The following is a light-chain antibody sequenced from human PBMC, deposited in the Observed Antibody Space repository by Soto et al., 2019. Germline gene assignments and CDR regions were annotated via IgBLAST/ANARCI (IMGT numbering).Light chain of an antibody. V-gene: IGKV3-15*01. Sequence: EIVLTQSPGTLSLSPGERATLSCRASQSVISNLGWYQQKPGQAPRLLIYGASTRATGIPARFSGRGSGTEFTLTISSLQSEDFAVYYCQQYNNWPITFGPGTKVDIK. CDR1: QSVISN. CDR3: QQYNNWPIT. J-gene: IGKJ3*01. CDR2: GAS.